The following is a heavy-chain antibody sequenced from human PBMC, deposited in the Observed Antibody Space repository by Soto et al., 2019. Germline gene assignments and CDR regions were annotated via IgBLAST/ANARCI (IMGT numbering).Heavy chain of an antibody. J-gene: IGHJ4*02. D-gene: IGHD1-1*01. CDR2: INPKSGGT. CDR1: GYSFTGYS. V-gene: IGHV1-2*02. CDR3: APGVGPGGNFITRRLFDY. Sequence: ASVKVSCKTSGYSFTGYSVHWVRQAPGHGPEWMGWINPKSGGTKYAQKLHGRVTMTRDTPISTVFMELSRVTSDDTAVYYCAPGVGPGGNFITRRLFDYSDRLSLVAVAS.